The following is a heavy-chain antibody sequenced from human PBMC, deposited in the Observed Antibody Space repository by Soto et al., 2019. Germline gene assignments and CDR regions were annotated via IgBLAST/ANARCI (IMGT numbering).Heavy chain of an antibody. J-gene: IGHJ4*02. CDR3: ARSTWQNYFDS. V-gene: IGHV3-74*01. Sequence: EVQLVESGGGLVQPGGSLRLSCAASGFTFSDYWMHWVRQTPGKGLMWISRIHNDGRSTDNADSVKGRFTISRDNARNTLYLQMNSLRAEDTAVYYCARSTWQNYFDSCGQGTLVTVSS. CDR1: GFTFSDYW. CDR2: IHNDGRST.